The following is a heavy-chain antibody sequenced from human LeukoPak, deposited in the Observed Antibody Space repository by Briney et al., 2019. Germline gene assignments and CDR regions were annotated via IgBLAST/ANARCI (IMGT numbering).Heavy chain of an antibody. CDR1: GFTFSNYN. D-gene: IGHD3-10*01. J-gene: IGHJ5*02. V-gene: IGHV3-21*04. CDR2: ISRRSTYI. Sequence: GGSLRLSCAASGFTFSNYNIIWIRQAPGKGLEWVSSISRRSTYIFYADSVKGRFTISRDNAKNSLYLQMNSLRAEDTAVYYCARQERLLWFGELVSWFDPWGQGTLVTVSS. CDR3: ARQERLLWFGELVSWFDP.